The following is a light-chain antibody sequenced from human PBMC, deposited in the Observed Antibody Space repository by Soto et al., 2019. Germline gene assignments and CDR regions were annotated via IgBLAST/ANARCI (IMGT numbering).Light chain of an antibody. CDR3: KQYNNWPRT. V-gene: IGKV3-15*01. CDR2: GAS. CDR1: QRGSSN. J-gene: IGKJ1*01. Sequence: EIVMTQSPATLSVSPGERATLSCRASQRGSSNLAWYQQKPGQAPKLLIYGASTSATGISARFSGSGSGTEFTLTISSLLSEDFAVYYCKQYNNWPRTFGQGTKVDIK.